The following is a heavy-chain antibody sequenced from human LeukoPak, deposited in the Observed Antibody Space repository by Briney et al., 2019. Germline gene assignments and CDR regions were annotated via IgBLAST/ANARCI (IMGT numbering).Heavy chain of an antibody. CDR2: ISGHTGST. J-gene: IGHJ4*02. CDR1: GFTFDDSA. CDR3: AKAHSSGFY. D-gene: IGHD3-22*01. V-gene: IGHV3-43*02. Sequence: WGSLRLSCAASGFTFDDSAMHWVRQAPGKGLEWVSLISGHTGSTYYADSVKGRFTISRDNTKNSLYLQMNSLRTEDTALYYCAKAHSSGFYWGQGTLVTVSS.